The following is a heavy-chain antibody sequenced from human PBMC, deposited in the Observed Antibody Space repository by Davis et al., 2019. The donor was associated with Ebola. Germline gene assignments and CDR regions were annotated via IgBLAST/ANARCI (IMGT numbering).Heavy chain of an antibody. D-gene: IGHD1-26*01. CDR3: ARPADSGSYYGYFDY. CDR1: GYSFTSYW. V-gene: IGHV5-10-1*01. J-gene: IGHJ4*02. CDR2: IDPSDSYT. Sequence: GGSLRLSCKGSGYSFTSYWISWVRQMPGKGLEWMGRIDPSDSYTNYSPSFQGHVTISADKSISTAYLQWSSLKASDTAMYYCARPADSGSYYGYFDYWGQGTLVTVSS.